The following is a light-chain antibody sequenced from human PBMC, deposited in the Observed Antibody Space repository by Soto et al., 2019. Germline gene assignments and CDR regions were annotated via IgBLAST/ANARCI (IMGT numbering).Light chain of an antibody. J-gene: IGKJ2*01. Sequence: DIQMTQSPSTLSASVGDRITITCRASQSVSRRLAWFQQKPGKAPKLLIYDASSLESGVPSRFSGRGSGTEFTLTISSLQPDDCATYYCHTYKSYSLHTFGQGNKLEIK. CDR3: HTYKSYSLHT. CDR2: DAS. CDR1: QSVSRR. V-gene: IGKV1-5*01.